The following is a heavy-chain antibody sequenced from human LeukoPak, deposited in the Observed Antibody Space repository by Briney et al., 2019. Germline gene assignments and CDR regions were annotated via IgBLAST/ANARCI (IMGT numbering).Heavy chain of an antibody. V-gene: IGHV4-34*09. CDR1: GGSFSGYY. CDR2: IYYTGST. CDR3: ARELYDAFDI. J-gene: IGHJ3*02. D-gene: IGHD2-8*01. Sequence: SETLSLTCAVYGGSFSGYYWSWIRQPPGKGLEWIGYIYYTGSTDYNPSLKSRVTISADTSKNKFSLKLNSVTAADTAVYYCARELYDAFDIWGQGTMVTVSS.